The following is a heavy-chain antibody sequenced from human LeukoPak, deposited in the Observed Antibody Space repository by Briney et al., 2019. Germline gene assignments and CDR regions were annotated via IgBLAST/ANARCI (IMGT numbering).Heavy chain of an antibody. CDR1: GFTFSSYG. CDR2: IWYDGSNK. D-gene: IGHD6-13*01. V-gene: IGHV3-33*01. J-gene: IGHJ4*02. Sequence: PGRSLRLSCAASGFTFSSYGMHWVRQAPGKGLEWVAVIWYDGSNKCYADSVKGRFTISRDNSKNTLYLQMNSLRAEDTAVYYCARDAVYSSSWQYYWGQGTLVTVSS. CDR3: ARDAVYSSSWQYY.